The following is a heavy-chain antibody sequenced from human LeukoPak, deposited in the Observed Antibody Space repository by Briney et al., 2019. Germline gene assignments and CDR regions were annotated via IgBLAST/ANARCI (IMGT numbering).Heavy chain of an antibody. Sequence: GGSLRLSCAASGFTFSSYAMSWVRQAPGKGLEWVSAISGSGGSTYYADSVKGRLTISRDNSKNTLYLQMNSLRAEDTAVYYCANNEITSSWYDFDYWGQGTLVTVSS. D-gene: IGHD6-13*01. V-gene: IGHV3-23*01. CDR1: GFTFSSYA. J-gene: IGHJ4*02. CDR2: ISGSGGST. CDR3: ANNEITSSWYDFDY.